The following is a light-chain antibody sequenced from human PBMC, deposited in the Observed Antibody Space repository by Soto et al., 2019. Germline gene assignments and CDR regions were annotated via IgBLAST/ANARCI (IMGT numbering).Light chain of an antibody. V-gene: IGKV1-39*01. J-gene: IGKJ5*01. Sequence: IQLTQSPSSLSASVGDRVTITCRASQDIYSALAWYQQKPGKAPKLLIYAASSLQSGVPSRFSGSGSGTDFTLTISSLQPEDFATYYCQQSYSTPITFGQGTRLEIK. CDR3: QQSYSTPIT. CDR2: AAS. CDR1: QDIYSA.